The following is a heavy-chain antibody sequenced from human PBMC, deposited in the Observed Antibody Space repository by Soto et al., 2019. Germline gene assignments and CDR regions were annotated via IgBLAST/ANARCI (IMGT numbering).Heavy chain of an antibody. CDR2: ISSSSSYI. Sequence: GCSLRLSCAASGVTFSSYSMNWVRQAPGKGLEWVSSISSSSSYIYYADSVKGRFTISRDNAKNSLYLQMNSLRAEDTAVYYCARATRTDHDSGAYSAYWGHGTPVTVSS. J-gene: IGHJ4*01. D-gene: IGHD4-17*01. V-gene: IGHV3-21*01. CDR3: ARATRTDHDSGAYSAY. CDR1: GVTFSSYS.